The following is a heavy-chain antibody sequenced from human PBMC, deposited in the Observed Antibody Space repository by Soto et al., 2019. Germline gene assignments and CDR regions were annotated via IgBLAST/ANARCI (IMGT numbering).Heavy chain of an antibody. J-gene: IGHJ6*02. D-gene: IGHD2-15*01. V-gene: IGHV1-69*02. CDR1: GGTFSSWT. CDR3: ARGPPGYCSGGSCYGANYYYGMDV. CDR2: IIPILDIT. Sequence: SVKVSCRAAGGTFSSWTMRWVRQAPGQGLEWMGRIIPILDITNYAQKFQGRVTITADKSTSTAYMDLSSLRSEDTAVYYCARGPPGYCSGGSCYGANYYYGMDVWGQGTTVTVSS.